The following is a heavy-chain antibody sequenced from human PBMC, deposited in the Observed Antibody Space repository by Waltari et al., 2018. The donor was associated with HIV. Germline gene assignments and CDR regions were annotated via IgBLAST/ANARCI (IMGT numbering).Heavy chain of an antibody. Sequence: QVQLVESGGGVVQPGRSLRLSCAASGFTFSSYAMHWVRQAPGKGLEWVAVISYDGSNKYYADSVKGRFTISRDNSKNTLYLQMNSLRAEDTAVYYCARDGWRVYSSGWYGHYGMDVWGQGTTVTVSS. D-gene: IGHD6-19*01. CDR3: ARDGWRVYSSGWYGHYGMDV. CDR2: ISYDGSNK. CDR1: GFTFSSYA. V-gene: IGHV3-30*01. J-gene: IGHJ6*02.